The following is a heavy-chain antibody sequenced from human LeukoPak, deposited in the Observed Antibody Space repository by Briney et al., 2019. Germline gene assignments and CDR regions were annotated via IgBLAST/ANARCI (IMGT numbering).Heavy chain of an antibody. J-gene: IGHJ6*04. CDR3: PELGITMIGGV. CDR1: GFTFSSYE. CDR2: ISSSGSTI. D-gene: IGHD3-10*02. Sequence: GGSLILSCAASGFTFSSYEMNWVRQAPGKGLEWVSYISSSGSTIYYADSVKGRFTISRDNAKNSLYLQMNSLRAEDTAVYYCPELGITMIGGVWGKGTTVTISS. V-gene: IGHV3-48*03.